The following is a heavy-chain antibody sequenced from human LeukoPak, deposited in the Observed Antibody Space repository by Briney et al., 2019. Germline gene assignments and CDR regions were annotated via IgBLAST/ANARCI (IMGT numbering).Heavy chain of an antibody. CDR2: ISYDGSNK. Sequence: GGSLRLSCAASGFTFSSYGMHWVRQAPGKGLEWVAVISYDGSNKYYADSVKGRFTISRDNSKNTLYLQMNSLRAEDTAVYYCAKDLRGGIVVVPAAMSTPWGQGTLVTVSS. V-gene: IGHV3-30*18. CDR1: GFTFSSYG. CDR3: AKDLRGGIVVVPAAMSTP. D-gene: IGHD2-2*01. J-gene: IGHJ5*02.